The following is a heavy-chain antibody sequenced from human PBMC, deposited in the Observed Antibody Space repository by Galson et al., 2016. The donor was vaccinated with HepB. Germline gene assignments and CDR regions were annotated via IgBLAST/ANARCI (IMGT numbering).Heavy chain of an antibody. CDR1: GGSFSVHY. CDR2: VSHNGYT. V-gene: IGHV4-34*01. D-gene: IGHD2-21*01. Sequence: SETLSLTCNVYGGSFSVHYWSWIRQPPGKGLEWIGEVSHNGYTNYSPSLKSRVIMSADTSKNQLSLNLTSVTAADTAVYYCARVRLTERVVVPTGYNALDSWGQGTMVTVSS. J-gene: IGHJ3*02. CDR3: ARVRLTERVVVPTGYNALDS.